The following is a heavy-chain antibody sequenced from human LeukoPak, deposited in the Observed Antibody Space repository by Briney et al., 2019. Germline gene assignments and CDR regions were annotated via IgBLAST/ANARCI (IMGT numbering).Heavy chain of an antibody. V-gene: IGHV4-39*07. Sequence: SETLSLTCTVSGGSISSSSYYWGWIRQPPGKGLEWIGSIYYSGSTYYNPSLKSRVTISVDTSKNQFSLKLSSVTAADTAVYYCARDGLDYWGKGTLVTVSS. CDR3: ARDGLDY. CDR2: IYYSGST. CDR1: GGSISSSSYY. J-gene: IGHJ4*02.